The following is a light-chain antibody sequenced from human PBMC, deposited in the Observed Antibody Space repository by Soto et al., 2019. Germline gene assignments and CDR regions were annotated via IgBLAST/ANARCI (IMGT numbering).Light chain of an antibody. CDR1: SSDVGGYNY. V-gene: IGLV2-8*01. Sequence: QSVLTQPPSASGSPGQSVTISCTGTSSDVGGYNYVSWYQQHPGKAPKLMIYEVSKRPSGVPDRFPGSKSGNTASLTVSGLQAEDEADYYCSSYAGGNKEVFGTGTKVTVL. CDR2: EVS. J-gene: IGLJ1*01. CDR3: SSYAGGNKEV.